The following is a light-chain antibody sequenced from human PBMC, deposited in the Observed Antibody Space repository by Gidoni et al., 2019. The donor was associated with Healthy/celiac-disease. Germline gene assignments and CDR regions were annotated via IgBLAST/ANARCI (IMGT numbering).Light chain of an antibody. CDR1: SSNIGSNT. CDR3: AAWDDSLNGYV. V-gene: IGLV1-44*01. Sequence: QSVLTQPPPASGSPGQRLTISCSGSSSNIGSNTVNWYQQHPGTAPKLLIYSNNQRPSGVTDRFSGSKSGTSASLAISGLQSEDEADYYCAAWDDSLNGYVFGTGTKVTVL. J-gene: IGLJ1*01. CDR2: SNN.